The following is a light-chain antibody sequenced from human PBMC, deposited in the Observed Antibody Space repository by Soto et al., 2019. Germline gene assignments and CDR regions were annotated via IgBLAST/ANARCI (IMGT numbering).Light chain of an antibody. CDR3: QQLNSFPIT. V-gene: IGKV1-5*03. Sequence: DIQMTQSPSTLSASVGDRVAITCRASQSISTYLAWYQQKPGKAPKLLIYKASSLESGVPSRFSGSGSGAEFTLTISSLQPDDFATYYCQQLNSFPITFGQGTRLEI. CDR2: KAS. J-gene: IGKJ5*01. CDR1: QSISTY.